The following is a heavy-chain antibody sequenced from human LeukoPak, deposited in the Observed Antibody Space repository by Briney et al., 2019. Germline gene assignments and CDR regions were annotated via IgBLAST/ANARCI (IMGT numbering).Heavy chain of an antibody. CDR2: IYYSGST. CDR3: ARDTAARAGGMDV. CDR1: GGSISSGGYS. D-gene: IGHD4-17*01. J-gene: IGHJ6*02. V-gene: IGHV4-31*03. Sequence: SETLSLTCTVSGGSISSGGYSWSWIRQHPGKGLEWIGYIYYSGSTYYNPSLKSRVTISVDTSKNQFSLKLSSMTAADTAVYYCARDTAARAGGMDVWGQGTTVTVSS.